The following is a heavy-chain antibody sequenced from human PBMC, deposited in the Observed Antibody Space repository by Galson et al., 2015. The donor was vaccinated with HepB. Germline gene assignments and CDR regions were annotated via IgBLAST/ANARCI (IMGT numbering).Heavy chain of an antibody. Sequence: SLRLSCAASGFTFSSYSMNWVRQAPGKGLEWVSSISSSSSYIYYADSVKGRFTISRDNAKNSLYLQMNSLRAEDTAVYYCASFPLGGYYYYYGMDVWGQGTTVTVSS. CDR3: ASFPLGGYYYYYGMDV. V-gene: IGHV3-21*01. D-gene: IGHD3-3*01. CDR2: ISSSSSYI. J-gene: IGHJ6*02. CDR1: GFTFSSYS.